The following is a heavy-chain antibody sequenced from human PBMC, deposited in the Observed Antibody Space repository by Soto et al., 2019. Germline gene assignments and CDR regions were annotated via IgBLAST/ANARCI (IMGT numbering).Heavy chain of an antibody. V-gene: IGHV4-59*01. CDR2: IYYSGST. Sequence: XETLSVTCVVSGGCLSSYYWSWIRQPPGKGLEWIGYIYYSGSTNYNPSLKSRVTISVDTSKNQFSLKLRSVTDADTFVYYRERTWGSTNDYWALGTLVTV. D-gene: IGHD3-16*01. CDR1: GGCLSSYY. J-gene: IGHJ4*02. CDR3: ERTWGSTNDY.